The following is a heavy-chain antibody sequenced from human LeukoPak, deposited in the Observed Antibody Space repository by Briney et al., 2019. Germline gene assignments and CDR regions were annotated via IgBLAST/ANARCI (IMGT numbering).Heavy chain of an antibody. CDR1: GGTFSSYA. D-gene: IGHD2-15*01. Sequence: SVKVSCKASGGTFSSYAISWVRQAPGQGLEWMGGIIPIFGTANYAQKFQGRVTITADESTSTAYMELSSLRSEDTTVYYCARDCSGGSCYCFWGQGTLVTVSS. V-gene: IGHV1-69*13. J-gene: IGHJ4*02. CDR3: ARDCSGGSCYCF. CDR2: IIPIFGTA.